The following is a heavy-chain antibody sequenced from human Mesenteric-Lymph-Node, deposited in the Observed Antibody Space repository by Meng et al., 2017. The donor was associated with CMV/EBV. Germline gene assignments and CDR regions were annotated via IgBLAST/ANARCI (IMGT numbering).Heavy chain of an antibody. J-gene: IGHJ4*02. CDR2: MNPNSGNT. V-gene: IGHV1-8*01. Sequence: ASVKVSCKASGYTFTSYDINWVRQATGQGLEWMGWMNPNSGNTGYAQKFQGRVTVTRNTSISTAYMELSSLRSEDTAVYYCARVGSSSWYKFDYWGQGTLVTVSS. CDR3: ARVGSSSWYKFDY. CDR1: GYTFTSYD. D-gene: IGHD6-13*01.